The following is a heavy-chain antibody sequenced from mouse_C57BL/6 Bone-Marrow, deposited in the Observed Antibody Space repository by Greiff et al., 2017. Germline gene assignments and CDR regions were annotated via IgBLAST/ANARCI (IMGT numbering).Heavy chain of an antibody. V-gene: IGHV1-64*01. CDR2: IHPNSGST. CDR3: AGSSYKRKSYYFDY. J-gene: IGHJ2*01. Sequence: VQLQQPGAELVKPGASVKLSCKASGYTFTSYWMHWVKQRPGQGLEWIGMIHPNSGSTNYNEKFKSKATLTVDKSSSTAYMQLSSLTSEDSAVYYCAGSSYKRKSYYFDYWGQGTTRTVSS. CDR1: GYTFTSYW. D-gene: IGHD1-1*01.